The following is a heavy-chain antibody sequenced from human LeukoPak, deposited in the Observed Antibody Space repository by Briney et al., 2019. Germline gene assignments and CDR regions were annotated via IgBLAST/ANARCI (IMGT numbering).Heavy chain of an antibody. CDR1: GFTFSSRDW. J-gene: IGHJ4*02. CDR2: IKQDGSEK. CDR3: AKGPYYDILTGYSYYFDY. Sequence: GGSLRLSCVASGFTFSSRDWMTWVRQAPGKGLEWVANIKQDGSEKNYVDSVKGRFTISRDNAKNSVDLQMNSLRVEDTALYYCAKGPYYDILTGYSYYFDYWGQGTLVTVSS. D-gene: IGHD3-9*01. V-gene: IGHV3-7*03.